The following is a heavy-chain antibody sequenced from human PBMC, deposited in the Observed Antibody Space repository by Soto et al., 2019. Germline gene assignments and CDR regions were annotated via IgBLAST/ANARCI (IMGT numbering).Heavy chain of an antibody. CDR2: ISYDGSNK. D-gene: IGHD6-19*01. CDR3: ASFSLEYSSGWDTNWYFDL. Sequence: GGSLRLSCAASGFTFSSYAMHWVRQAPGKGLEWVAVISYDGSNKYYADSVKGRFTISRDNSKNTLYLQMNSLRAEDTAVYYCASFSLEYSSGWDTNWYFDLWGRGTLVTVSS. V-gene: IGHV3-30-3*01. CDR1: GFTFSSYA. J-gene: IGHJ2*01.